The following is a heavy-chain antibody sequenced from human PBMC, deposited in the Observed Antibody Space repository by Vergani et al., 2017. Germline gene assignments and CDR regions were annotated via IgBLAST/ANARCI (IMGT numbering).Heavy chain of an antibody. D-gene: IGHD1-14*01. Sequence: QVQLVQSGAEVKKPGASVKVSCKASGYTFTSYYMHWVRQAPGQGLEWMGIINPSGGSTSYAQKFQGRVTMTRDTSTSTVYMELSSLRSEDTAVYYCARPIRSGHYCYYYGMDVWGQGTTVTVSS. CDR2: INPSGGST. CDR1: GYTFTSYY. J-gene: IGHJ6*02. V-gene: IGHV1-46*03. CDR3: ARPIRSGHYCYYYGMDV.